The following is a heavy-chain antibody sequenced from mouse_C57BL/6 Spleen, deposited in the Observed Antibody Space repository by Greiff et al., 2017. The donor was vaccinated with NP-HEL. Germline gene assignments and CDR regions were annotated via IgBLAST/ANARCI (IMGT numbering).Heavy chain of an antibody. J-gene: IGHJ2*01. D-gene: IGHD1-1*01. CDR3: TDYGSSSYYFDY. CDR1: GYTFTDYE. V-gene: IGHV1-15*01. Sequence: QVQLQQSGAELVRPGASVTLSCKASGYTFTDYEMHWVKQTPVHGLEWIGAIDPETGGTAYNQKFKGKAILTADKSSSTAYMELRSLTSEDSAVYYCTDYGSSSYYFDYWGQGTTLTVSS. CDR2: IDPETGGT.